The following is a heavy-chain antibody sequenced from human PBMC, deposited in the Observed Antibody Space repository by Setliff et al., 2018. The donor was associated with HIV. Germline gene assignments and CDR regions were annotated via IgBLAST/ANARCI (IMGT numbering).Heavy chain of an antibody. CDR1: GFTFDGYG. CDR3: ARDEGSNHEILTGYYFWDS. Sequence: GSLRISCAGSGFTFDGYGMSWVRQAPGKGLEWVSAINWNGGSTVYAESVKGRFTISRENDKNSLYLQMNRLRAEDTALYFCARDEGSNHEILTGYYFWDSWGQGTLVTVSS. D-gene: IGHD3-9*01. J-gene: IGHJ4*02. V-gene: IGHV3-20*04. CDR2: INWNGGST.